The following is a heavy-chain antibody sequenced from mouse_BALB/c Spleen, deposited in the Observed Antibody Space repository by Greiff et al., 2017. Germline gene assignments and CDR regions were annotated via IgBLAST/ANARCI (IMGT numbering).Heavy chain of an antibody. J-gene: IGHJ1*01. D-gene: IGHD2-4*01. CDR2: IFPGTGTT. V-gene: IGHV1S132*01. CDR3: ARSYDYDGYFDV. CDR1: GYTFTSYW. Sequence: QVQLKESGAELVKPGASVKLSCKTSGYTFTSYWIQWVKQRPGQGLGWIGEIFPGTGTTYYNEKFKGKATLTIDTSSSTAYMQLSSLTSEDSAVYFCARSYDYDGYFDVWGA.